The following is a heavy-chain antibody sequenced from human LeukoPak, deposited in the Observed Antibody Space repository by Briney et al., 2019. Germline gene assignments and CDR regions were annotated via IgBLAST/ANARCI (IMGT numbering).Heavy chain of an antibody. Sequence: GGSLRLSCAASGFTVSSNYMSWVRQAPGKGLEWVSVIYSGGSTYYADSVKGRFTISRDNSKNTLYLQMNSLRAEDTAVYYCARDRRSGDTNWFDPWGQGTLVTVSS. CDR1: GFTVSSNY. D-gene: IGHD2-21*02. CDR2: IYSGGST. CDR3: ARDRRSGDTNWFDP. J-gene: IGHJ5*02. V-gene: IGHV3-53*01.